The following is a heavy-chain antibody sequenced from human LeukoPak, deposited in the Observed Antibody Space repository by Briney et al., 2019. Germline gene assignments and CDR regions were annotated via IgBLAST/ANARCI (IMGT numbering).Heavy chain of an antibody. CDR2: IYYTGST. V-gene: IGHV4-59*01. CDR3: ARGDYFGSGLGD. CDR1: GGSISSYY. J-gene: IGHJ4*02. Sequence: SETLSLTCTVSGGSISSYYWGWIRQPPGKGLEWIRYIYYTGSTNCNPSLRSRVTISVDSSKNQFSLKVNSVTAADTAVYYCARGDYFGSGLGDWGQGTLVTVSS. D-gene: IGHD3-10*01.